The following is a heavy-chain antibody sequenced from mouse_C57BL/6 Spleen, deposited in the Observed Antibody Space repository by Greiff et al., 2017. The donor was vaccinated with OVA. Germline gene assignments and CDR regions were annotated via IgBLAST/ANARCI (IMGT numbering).Heavy chain of an antibody. V-gene: IGHV1-7*01. CDR3: ASGNYGDAMDY. D-gene: IGHD2-1*01. CDR2: INPSSGYT. Sequence: VQLQQSGAELAKPGASVKLSCKASGYTFTSYWLHWVKQRPGQGLEWIGYINPSSGYTKYNQKFKDKATLTADKSSSTAYMQLSSLTYEDSAVYYCASGNYGDAMDYWGQGTSVTVSS. J-gene: IGHJ4*01. CDR1: GYTFTSYW.